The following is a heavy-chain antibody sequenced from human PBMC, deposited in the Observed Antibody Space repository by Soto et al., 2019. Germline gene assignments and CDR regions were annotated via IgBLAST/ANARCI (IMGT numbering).Heavy chain of an antibody. CDR3: AKDMGGATTSPTRGMDV. V-gene: IGHV3-9*01. D-gene: IGHD1-26*01. CDR2: ISWNSGSI. Sequence: GGSLRLSCAASGFTFDDYAMHWVRQAPGKGLEWVSGISWNSGSIGYADSVKGRFTISRDNAKNSLYLQMNSLRAEDTALYYRAKDMGGATTSPTRGMDVWGQGTTVTVSS. CDR1: GFTFDDYA. J-gene: IGHJ6*02.